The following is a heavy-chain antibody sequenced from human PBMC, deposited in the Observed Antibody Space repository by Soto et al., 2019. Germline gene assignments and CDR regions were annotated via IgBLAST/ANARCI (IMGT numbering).Heavy chain of an antibody. D-gene: IGHD3-9*01. J-gene: IGHJ6*02. V-gene: IGHV4-34*01. CDR2: INHSGST. CDR3: ARNRSNYDILTGYYTPYGMDV. Sequence: SETLSLTCAVYGGSFSGYYWSWIRQPPGKGLEWIGEINHSGSTNYNPSLKSRVTISVDTSKNQFSLKLSSVTAADTAVYYCARNRSNYDILTGYYTPYGMDVWGQGTTVTVSS. CDR1: GGSFSGYY.